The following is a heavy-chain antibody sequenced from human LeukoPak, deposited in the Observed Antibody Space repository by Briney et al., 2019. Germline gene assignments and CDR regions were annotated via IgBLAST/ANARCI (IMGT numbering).Heavy chain of an antibody. J-gene: IGHJ3*02. CDR2: ISAYNGNT. CDR1: GYTFTSYG. V-gene: IGHV1-18*01. Sequence: ASVKVSCKASGYTFTSYGISWVRQAPGQGLEWMGWISAYNGNTNYAQKLQGRVTMTTDTSTSTAYMELRSLRSDDTAVYYCARDSPGYSSSWSTFDIWGQGTMVTVSS. CDR3: ARDSPGYSSSWSTFDI. D-gene: IGHD6-13*01.